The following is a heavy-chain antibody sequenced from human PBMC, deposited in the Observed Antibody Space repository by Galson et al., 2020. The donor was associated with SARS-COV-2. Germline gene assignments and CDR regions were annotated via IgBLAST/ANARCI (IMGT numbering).Heavy chain of an antibody. CDR3: AREWGTAKRGLFYY. V-gene: IGHV4-59*01. CDR1: GDSISTYY. D-gene: IGHD1-1*01. CDR2: LYYSGAT. Sequence: SETLSLTCTVSGDSISTYYWSWLRQPPGKGLEWIGYLYYSGATDYNPSLKSRVTISVDTSENQFSLKLSSVTAADTAVYYCAREWGTAKRGLFYYWGQGTLVTVSS. J-gene: IGHJ4*02.